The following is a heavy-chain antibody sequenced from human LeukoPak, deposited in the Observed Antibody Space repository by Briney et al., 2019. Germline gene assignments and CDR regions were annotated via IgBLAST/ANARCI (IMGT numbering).Heavy chain of an antibody. CDR1: GFTFSSYG. CDR2: TRYDGSNK. J-gene: IGHJ3*01. D-gene: IGHD3-16*01. CDR3: ARGSRVMITFGGVEAFDV. Sequence: PGGSLRLSCAASGFTFSSYGMHWVRQAPGKGLEWVAFTRYDGSNKYYADSVKGRFTISRDNSKNTLYLQMNSLRAEDTAVYYCARGSRVMITFGGVEAFDVWGQGTMVTVSS. V-gene: IGHV3-30*02.